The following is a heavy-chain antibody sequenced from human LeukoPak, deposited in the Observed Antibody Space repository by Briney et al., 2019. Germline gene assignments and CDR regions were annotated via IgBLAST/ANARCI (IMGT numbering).Heavy chain of an antibody. CDR1: GYTFTGYY. V-gene: IGHV1-2*02. CDR3: ARGPYYYGSGSYRLDY. D-gene: IGHD3-10*01. CDR2: INPNSGGT. J-gene: IGHJ4*02. Sequence: ASVKVSCKASGYTFTGYYMHWVRQAPGQGLEWMGWINPNSGGTNYAQKFQGRVTMTRDTSISTAYMALSRLRSDDTAVYYCARGPYYYGSGSYRLDYWGQGTLVTVSS.